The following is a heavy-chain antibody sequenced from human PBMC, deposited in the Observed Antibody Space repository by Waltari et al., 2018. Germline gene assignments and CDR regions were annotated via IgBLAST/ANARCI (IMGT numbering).Heavy chain of an antibody. V-gene: IGHV3-48*04. D-gene: IGHD6-13*01. Sequence: EVQLMESGGGLVQPGGSLRLSCAASGFTFSSYSMNWVRQAPGKGLEWVSYISSSSSTIYYADSVKGRFTISRDNAKNSLYLQMNSLRAEDTAVYYCARDGGGRAAAADTFNDAFDIWGQGTMVTVSS. CDR2: ISSSSSTI. CDR3: ARDGGGRAAAADTFNDAFDI. J-gene: IGHJ3*02. CDR1: GFTFSSYS.